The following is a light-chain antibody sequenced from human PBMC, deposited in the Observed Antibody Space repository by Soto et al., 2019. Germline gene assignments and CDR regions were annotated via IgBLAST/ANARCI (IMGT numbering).Light chain of an antibody. V-gene: IGKV4-1*01. J-gene: IGKJ1*01. CDR2: WAS. CDR3: QQYYSTPWK. Sequence: DIVMTQSPDSLAVSLGERATINCKSSQSVLYSSNNKNYLAWYQQKPGQPPKLLIYWASTRESGVPDRFSGSGSGTDFTLTISSLQAEDVAVYYCQQYYSTPWKFGQEPKVEIK. CDR1: QSVLYSSNNKNY.